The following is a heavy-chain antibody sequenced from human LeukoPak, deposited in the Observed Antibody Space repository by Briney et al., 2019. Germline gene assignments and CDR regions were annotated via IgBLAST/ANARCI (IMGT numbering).Heavy chain of an antibody. CDR1: GFTFSSYA. J-gene: IGHJ4*02. Sequence: GGSLRLSCAASGFTFSSYAMHWVRQAPGKGLEWVAVISYDGSNKYYADSVKGRFTISRDNSKNTLYLQMNSLRAEDTAVYYCARGKGTMIVDYWGQGTLVTVSS. D-gene: IGHD3-22*01. V-gene: IGHV3-30-3*01. CDR3: ARGKGTMIVDY. CDR2: ISYDGSNK.